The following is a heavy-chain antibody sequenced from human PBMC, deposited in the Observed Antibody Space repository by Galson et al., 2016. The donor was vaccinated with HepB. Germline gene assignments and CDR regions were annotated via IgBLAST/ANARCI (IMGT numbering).Heavy chain of an antibody. CDR2: ISGSSSNI. V-gene: IGHV3-48*02. D-gene: IGHD3-22*01. J-gene: IGHJ6*02. CDR3: ARYYDSSGYCSQHCGMDV. Sequence: LRLSCAASGFSFSTYGMNWVRQAPGKGLEWLSYISGSSSNIYYADSVKGRFTISRDNDKNSLHLQMNSLRDEDTAVYYCARYYDSSGYCSQHCGMDVWGQGTTVTVS. CDR1: GFSFSTYG.